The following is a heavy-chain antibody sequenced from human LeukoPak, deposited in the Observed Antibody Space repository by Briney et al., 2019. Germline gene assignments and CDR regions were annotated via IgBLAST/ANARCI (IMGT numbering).Heavy chain of an antibody. CDR1: GFTFSSYA. J-gene: IGHJ5*02. CDR2: ISYDGSNK. Sequence: GGSLRLSCAASGFTFSSYAMHWVRQAPGKGLEWVAVISYDGSNKYYADSVKVRFTISSDNSKHTLYLQMNSLRAEDTAVYYCARERIAAAANWFDPWGQGTLVTVSS. V-gene: IGHV3-30*04. D-gene: IGHD6-13*01. CDR3: ARERIAAAANWFDP.